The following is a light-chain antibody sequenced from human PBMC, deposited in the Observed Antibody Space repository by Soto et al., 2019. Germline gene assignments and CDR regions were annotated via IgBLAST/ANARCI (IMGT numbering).Light chain of an antibody. CDR3: QQYGSSLWA. V-gene: IGKV3-20*01. Sequence: EIVLTQSPGTLSLSPGERATLSCRASQSGSYLAWYQQKPGQAPRLLIYGASRRATGIPDRFSGSGSGTDFTLTISRLEPEDFAVYYCQQYGSSLWAFGQGTKVEIK. CDR1: QSGSY. CDR2: GAS. J-gene: IGKJ1*01.